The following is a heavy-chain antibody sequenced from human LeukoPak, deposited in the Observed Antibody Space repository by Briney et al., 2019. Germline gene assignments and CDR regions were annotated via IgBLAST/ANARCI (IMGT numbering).Heavy chain of an antibody. CDR1: GGSISSYY. V-gene: IGHV4-59*01. CDR3: ARDRRIVGATEGVWFDP. D-gene: IGHD1-26*01. CDR2: IYYSGST. J-gene: IGHJ5*02. Sequence: PSETLSLTCTVSGGSISSYYWSWIRQPPGKGLEWIGYIYYSGSTNYNPSPKSRVTISVDTSKNQFSLKLSSVTAADTAVYYCARDRRIVGATEGVWFDPWGQGTLVTVSS.